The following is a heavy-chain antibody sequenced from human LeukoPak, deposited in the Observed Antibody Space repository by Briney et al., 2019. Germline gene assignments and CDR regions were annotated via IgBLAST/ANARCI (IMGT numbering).Heavy chain of an antibody. CDR1: GFTFSSYA. D-gene: IGHD2/OR15-2a*01. J-gene: IGHJ4*02. Sequence: PGGSLRLSCAASGFTFSSYAMSWVRQAPGKGLEWVSAISGSGGSTYYADSVKGRFTISRDNSKNTLYLQMNSLRAEDTAVYYCANLDYPVINYYFDYWGQGTLVTVSS. CDR3: ANLDYPVINYYFDY. V-gene: IGHV3-23*01. CDR2: ISGSGGST.